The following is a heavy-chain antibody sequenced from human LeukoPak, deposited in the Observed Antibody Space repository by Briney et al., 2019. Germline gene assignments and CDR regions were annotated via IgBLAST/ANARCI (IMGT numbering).Heavy chain of an antibody. Sequence: PSETLSLTCTVSGGSISTYYWSWIRQPPGKGLEWIGYISYSGSTNYNPSLKSRVTISVDTSKNQFSLKLTSVTAADTAVYYCARDGGYCSSTSCFTWYFDLWGRGTLVTVPS. CDR2: ISYSGST. J-gene: IGHJ2*01. V-gene: IGHV4-59*01. CDR3: ARDGGYCSSTSCFTWYFDL. D-gene: IGHD2-2*01. CDR1: GGSISTYY.